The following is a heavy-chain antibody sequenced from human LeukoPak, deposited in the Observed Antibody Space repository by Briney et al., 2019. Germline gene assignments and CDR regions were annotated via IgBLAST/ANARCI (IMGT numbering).Heavy chain of an antibody. CDR1: GGTFSSYA. V-gene: IGHV1-69*01. J-gene: IGHJ3*02. CDR3: AIDYGGNSRAFDI. D-gene: IGHD4-23*01. CDR2: IIPIFGTA. Sequence: PGSSMKVSCKASGGTFSSYAISWVRQAPGQGLEWMGGIIPIFGTANYAQKFQGRVTITADESTSTAYMELSRLRSDDTAVYYCAIDYGGNSRAFDIWGQGTMVTVSS.